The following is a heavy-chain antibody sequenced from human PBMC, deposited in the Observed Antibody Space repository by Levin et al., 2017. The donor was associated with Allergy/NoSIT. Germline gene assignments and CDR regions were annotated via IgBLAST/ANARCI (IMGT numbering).Heavy chain of an antibody. CDR1: GFTFSDHY. D-gene: IGHD3-22*01. V-gene: IGHV3-72*01. Sequence: LGESLKISCAASGFTFSDHYIDWVRQAPGKGLEWVGRTRNKARGYTTEYAASVKGRFTISGDDSRNSLFLQMNSLTTEDTAVYYCVRVVPDSSDYYYIDYWGQGTPVTVSA. CDR2: TRNKARGYTT. CDR3: VRVVPDSSDYYYIDY. J-gene: IGHJ4*02.